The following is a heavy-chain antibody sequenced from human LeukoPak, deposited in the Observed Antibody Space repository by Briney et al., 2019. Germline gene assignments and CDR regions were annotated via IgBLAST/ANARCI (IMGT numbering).Heavy chain of an antibody. V-gene: IGHV4-34*01. CDR1: GGSFSGYY. Sequence: SETLSLTCGVHGGSFSGYYRNWIRQPPGKGLEWIGEINHSGSTNYNPSLKSRVTISVDTSKNQFSLKLSSVTAADTAVYYCARGSLYYYDSSGYLDYWGQGTLVTVSS. J-gene: IGHJ4*02. D-gene: IGHD3-22*01. CDR3: ARGSLYYYDSSGYLDY. CDR2: INHSGST.